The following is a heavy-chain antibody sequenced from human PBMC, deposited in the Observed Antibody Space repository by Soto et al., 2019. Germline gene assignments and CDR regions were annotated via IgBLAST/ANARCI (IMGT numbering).Heavy chain of an antibody. CDR3: AKTSGSYYKDGMDV. D-gene: IGHD1-26*01. V-gene: IGHV3-23*01. Sequence: EVQLLESGGGLVQPGGSLRLSCAASGFTFSSYAMSWVRQAPGKGLEWVSTISNSGGSTYYADSVKGRFTISRDNSKNTLYLKMNSLRAEDTAVYYCAKTSGSYYKDGMDVWGQGTTVTVSS. CDR2: ISNSGGST. J-gene: IGHJ6*02. CDR1: GFTFSSYA.